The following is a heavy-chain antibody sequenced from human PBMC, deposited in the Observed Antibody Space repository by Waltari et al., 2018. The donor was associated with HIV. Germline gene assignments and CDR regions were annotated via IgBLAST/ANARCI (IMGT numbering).Heavy chain of an antibody. V-gene: IGHV3-30-3*02. Sequence: VQLVESGGGVVPPGRCLTLSCEASGFTFNTYAMHWVGQSPGKGLEGVAYVSYDGSDKHYAGSVRGRFTVSRDNAKNTVFLQMSSLRTEDTAAYYCAKDVRYWDGLFYVGHDAFDVWGQGTMVTVSS. J-gene: IGHJ3*01. CDR3: AKDVRYWDGLFYVGHDAFDV. D-gene: IGHD3-3*01. CDR2: VSYDGSDK. CDR1: GFTFNTYA.